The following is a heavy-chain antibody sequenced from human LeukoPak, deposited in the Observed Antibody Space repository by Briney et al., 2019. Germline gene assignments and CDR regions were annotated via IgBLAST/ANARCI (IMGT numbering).Heavy chain of an antibody. Sequence: PGRSLRLSCEAPGFTFRSYGMSWVRQGPGKGLEWVSGISGRGGETDYADFVKGRFTISRDNSKNTLFLQMNSLRAEDTAVYYCAKDLKGLYDYVRGSYAIDIWGHGTMVTVSS. CDR3: AKDLKGLYDYVRGSYAIDI. J-gene: IGHJ3*02. CDR1: GFTFRSYG. D-gene: IGHD3-16*01. CDR2: ISGRGGET. V-gene: IGHV3-23*01.